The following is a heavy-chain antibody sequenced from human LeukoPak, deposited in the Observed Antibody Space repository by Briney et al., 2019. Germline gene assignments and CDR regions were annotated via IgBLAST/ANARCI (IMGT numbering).Heavy chain of an antibody. CDR1: GGSISSGGYY. Sequence: SQTLSLTCTVSGGSISSGGYYWSWIRQHPGKGLEWIGYIYYSGSTYYNPSLKSRVTISVDTSKNQFSLKLSSVTAADTAVYYCARDTGRAGDCSSTSCSRFDPWGQGTLVTVSS. J-gene: IGHJ5*02. D-gene: IGHD2-2*01. CDR2: IYYSGST. V-gene: IGHV4-31*03. CDR3: ARDTGRAGDCSSTSCSRFDP.